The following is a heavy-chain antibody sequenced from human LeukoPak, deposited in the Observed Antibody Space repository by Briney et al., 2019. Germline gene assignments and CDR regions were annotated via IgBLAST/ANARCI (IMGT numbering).Heavy chain of an antibody. Sequence: GASVKVSCKASGYTFTNYDINWVRQATGQGLEWMGWMNPNSGNTGYAQKFQGRVTMTRNTSISTAYMELSSLRSEDTAVYYCASHMNKVGWDAFNIWGQGTMVTVSS. J-gene: IGHJ3*02. V-gene: IGHV1-8*01. CDR2: MNPNSGNT. CDR1: GYTFTNYD. D-gene: IGHD2/OR15-2a*01. CDR3: ASHMNKVGWDAFNI.